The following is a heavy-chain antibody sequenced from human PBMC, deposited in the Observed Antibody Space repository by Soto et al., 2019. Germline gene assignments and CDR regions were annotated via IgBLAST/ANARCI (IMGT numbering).Heavy chain of an antibody. CDR1: GGSFSGYY. Sequence: QVQLQQWGAGLLKPSETLSLTCAVYGGSFSGYYWSWIRQPPGKGLEWIGEINHSGSTNYNPSLKSRVTISVDTSKNQFSLKLSSVTAADTAVYYCARGEWGRIFGVVSYDYWGQGTLVTVSS. CDR3: ARGEWGRIFGVVSYDY. V-gene: IGHV4-34*01. CDR2: INHSGST. D-gene: IGHD3-3*01. J-gene: IGHJ4*02.